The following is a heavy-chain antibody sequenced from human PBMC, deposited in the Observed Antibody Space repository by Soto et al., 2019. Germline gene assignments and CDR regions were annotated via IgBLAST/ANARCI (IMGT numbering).Heavy chain of an antibody. J-gene: IGHJ5*02. CDR2: IDGSGGTT. V-gene: IGHV3-23*01. Sequence: GGSLRLSCAASGFPFSSTDMTWVRQAPGKGLDWVSTIDGSGGTTYYADSVKGRFTISRDNSMNTVYLQMNSLRADDTALYYCAKNSGWFNTWGQGALVTVS. CDR3: AKNSGWFNT. CDR1: GFPFSSTD. D-gene: IGHD3-10*01.